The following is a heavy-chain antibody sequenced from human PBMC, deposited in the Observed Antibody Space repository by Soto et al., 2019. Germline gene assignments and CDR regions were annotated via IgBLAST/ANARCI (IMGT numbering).Heavy chain of an antibody. Sequence: GGSLRLSCAASGFTFSSYGMHWVRQAPGKGLEWVAVISYDGSNKYYADSVKGRFTISRDNPKNTLYLQMNSLRAEDTAVYYCAKDRDSSSWYHNWFDPWGQGTLVTVSS. V-gene: IGHV3-30*18. CDR3: AKDRDSSSWYHNWFDP. J-gene: IGHJ5*02. CDR1: GFTFSSYG. CDR2: ISYDGSNK. D-gene: IGHD6-13*01.